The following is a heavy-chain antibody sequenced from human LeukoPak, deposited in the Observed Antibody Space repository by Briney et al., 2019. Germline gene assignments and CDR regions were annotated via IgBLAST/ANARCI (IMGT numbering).Heavy chain of an antibody. V-gene: IGHV3-9*01. CDR2: ISWNSGSI. Sequence: GGSLRLSCAASGFTFDDYAMHWARQAPGKGLEWVSGISWNSGSIGYADSVKGRFTISRDNAKNSLYRQMNSLRAEDTALYYCAKDMELSSSWFDYWGQGTLVTVSS. J-gene: IGHJ4*02. CDR1: GFTFDDYA. D-gene: IGHD6-13*01. CDR3: AKDMELSSSWFDY.